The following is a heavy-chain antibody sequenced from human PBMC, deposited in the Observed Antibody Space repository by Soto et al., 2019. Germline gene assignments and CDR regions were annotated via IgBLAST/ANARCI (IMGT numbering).Heavy chain of an antibody. V-gene: IGHV4-4*02. J-gene: IGHJ5*02. CDR3: ARDGGYCSSTSCPDLGFDP. CDR2: IYHSGST. CDR1: SGSISSSNW. Sequence: SETLSLTCAVSSGSISSSNWWSWVRQPPGKGLEWIGEIYHSGSTNYNPSLKSRVTISVDKSKNQFSLKLSSVTAADTAVYYCARDGGYCSSTSCPDLGFDPWGQGTLVTVSS. D-gene: IGHD2-2*01.